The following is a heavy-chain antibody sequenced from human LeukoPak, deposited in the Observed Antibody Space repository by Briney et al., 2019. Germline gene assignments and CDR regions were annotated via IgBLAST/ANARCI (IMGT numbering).Heavy chain of an antibody. CDR3: AKDGRPDFIPRPFYYYYYMDV. J-gene: IGHJ6*03. CDR2: ISGSDGTT. Sequence: GGSLRLSCAASGFTFSSYAMSWVRQAPGKGLEWVSAISGSDGTTYYADSVKGRFTISSDNSKNTLYLQMNSLRADDTAVYYCAKDGRPDFIPRPFYYYYYMDVWGKGTTVTVSS. D-gene: IGHD3-16*01. CDR1: GFTFSSYA. V-gene: IGHV3-23*01.